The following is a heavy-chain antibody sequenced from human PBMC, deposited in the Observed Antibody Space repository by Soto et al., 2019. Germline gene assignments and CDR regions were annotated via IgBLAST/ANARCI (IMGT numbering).Heavy chain of an antibody. CDR3: AREKGRYVSGRDV. CDR1: GGSINSYY. V-gene: IGHV4-59*01. J-gene: IGHJ6*02. D-gene: IGHD3-10*02. CDR2: IFYSGST. Sequence: PSETLSLTCSVSGGSINSYYWSWIRQSPGKGLEWIGYIFYSGSTEYNPSLKSRVTISVDTSKTQFSLNLTAVTAADTAVYYCAREKGRYVSGRDVWGQGTTGSGSS.